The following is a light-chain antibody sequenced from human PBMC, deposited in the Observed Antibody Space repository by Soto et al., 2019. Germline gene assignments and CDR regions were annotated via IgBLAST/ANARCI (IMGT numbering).Light chain of an antibody. J-gene: IGLJ2*01. Sequence: QSVLTQPPSVSAAPGQKVTISCSGASSNIGNNYVCWFQHSPGTAPKLLIFQDKRRPSGIPDRFSGSKSGTSATLGITGLQTGDEADYYSATWDSSLSAVIFGGGTKLTVL. CDR1: SSNIGNNY. V-gene: IGLV1-51*02. CDR2: QDK. CDR3: ATWDSSLSAVI.